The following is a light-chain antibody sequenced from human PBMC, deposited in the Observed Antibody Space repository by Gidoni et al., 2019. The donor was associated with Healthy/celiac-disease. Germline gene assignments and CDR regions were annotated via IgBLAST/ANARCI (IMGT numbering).Light chain of an antibody. CDR2: GNS. CDR1: SSNIGAGYD. CDR3: QSYDSSLSGSRV. J-gene: IGLJ2*01. Sequence: QSVLTQPPSVSGAPGQRVPISCTGSSSNIGAGYDVHWYQQLPGTAPKLLIYGNSNRPSGVPDRFSGSKSGTSASRAITGLQAEDEADYYCQSYDSSLSGSRVFGGGTKLTVL. V-gene: IGLV1-40*01.